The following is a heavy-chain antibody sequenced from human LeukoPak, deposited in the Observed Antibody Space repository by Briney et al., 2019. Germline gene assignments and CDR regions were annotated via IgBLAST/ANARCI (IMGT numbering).Heavy chain of an antibody. Sequence: GGSLRLSCGASGFSFSNYEMNWVRQAPGMGLEWVSYISDSGSTIYYADSVRGRFTISRDNAKNSLYLQMNSLRAEDTAVYYCARVSYFGSAGFDYWGQGTLVTVSS. CDR3: ARVSYFGSAGFDY. CDR2: ISDSGSTI. CDR1: GFSFSNYE. D-gene: IGHD2-21*01. J-gene: IGHJ4*02. V-gene: IGHV3-48*03.